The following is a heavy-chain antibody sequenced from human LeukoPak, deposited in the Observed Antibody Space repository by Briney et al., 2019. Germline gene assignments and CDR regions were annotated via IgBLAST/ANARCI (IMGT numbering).Heavy chain of an antibody. CDR1: GFTVSSNY. V-gene: IGHV3-53*01. Sequence: PGGSLRLSCAASGFTVSSNYMSWVRQAPGKGLEWVSVIYSGGSTYYADSVKGRFTISRDNSKNTLYLQMNSLRAEGTAVYYCVRGDYGDYTLFDYWGQGTLVTVSS. CDR2: IYSGGST. CDR3: VRGDYGDYTLFDY. D-gene: IGHD4-17*01. J-gene: IGHJ4*02.